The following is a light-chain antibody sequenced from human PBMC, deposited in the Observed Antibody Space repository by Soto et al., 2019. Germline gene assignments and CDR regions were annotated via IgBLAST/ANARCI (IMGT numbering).Light chain of an antibody. CDR3: LSYTSSITWV. V-gene: IGLV2-14*01. Sequence: QSALTQPASVSGSPGQSITISCTGTTSDVGGYNFVSWYQQHPGKAPKFMIYEVSNRPSGVSHRFSGSKSGNTTSLTISGLQAEDEADYYCLSYTSSITWVFGGGTKLTVL. CDR2: EVS. J-gene: IGLJ3*02. CDR1: TSDVGGYNF.